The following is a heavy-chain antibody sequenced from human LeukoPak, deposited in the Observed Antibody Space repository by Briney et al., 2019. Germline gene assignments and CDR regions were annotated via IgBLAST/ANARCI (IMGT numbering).Heavy chain of an antibody. V-gene: IGHV4-59*01. D-gene: IGHD3-22*01. J-gene: IGHJ6*03. Sequence: PSETLSLTCTVSGGSISSYYWSWIRQPPGKGLEWIGYIYYSGSTNYNPSLKSRVAISVDTSKNQFSLKLSSVTAADTAVYYCARDYYDSSGYPPMDVWGKGTTVTVSS. CDR2: IYYSGST. CDR1: GGSISSYY. CDR3: ARDYYDSSGYPPMDV.